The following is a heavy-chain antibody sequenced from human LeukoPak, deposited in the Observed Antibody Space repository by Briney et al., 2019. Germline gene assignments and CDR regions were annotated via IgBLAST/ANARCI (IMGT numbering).Heavy chain of an antibody. CDR2: IFYTGAT. CDR1: GGSINMINYY. V-gene: IGHV4-39*01. D-gene: IGHD1-26*01. CDR3: ARHVGYGGSYGEFDI. Sequence: PPETLSLTCTVSGGSINMINYYWGWIRQPPGKGLEWIGSIFYTGATYYNPSLKTRVTISVDTSKNQFSLKLSSVTAADTAVFYCARHVGYGGSYGEFDIWGQGTMVTVSS. J-gene: IGHJ3*02.